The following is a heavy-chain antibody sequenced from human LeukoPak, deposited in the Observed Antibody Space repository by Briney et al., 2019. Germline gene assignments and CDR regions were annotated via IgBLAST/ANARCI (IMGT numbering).Heavy chain of an antibody. Sequence: ASVKVSCKASGYTFTSYGISWVRQAPGQGLEWMGWISAYNGNTNYAQKLQGRVTMTTDTSTSTAYMELRSLRSDDTAVYYCARGCRVHEYSGSTCLEYFQHWGQGTLVTVSS. J-gene: IGHJ1*01. D-gene: IGHD1-26*01. CDR3: ARGCRVHEYSGSTCLEYFQH. V-gene: IGHV1-18*01. CDR2: ISAYNGNT. CDR1: GYTFTSYG.